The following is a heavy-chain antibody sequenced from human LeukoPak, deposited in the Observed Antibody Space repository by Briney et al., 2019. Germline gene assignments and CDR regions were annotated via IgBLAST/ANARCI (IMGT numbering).Heavy chain of an antibody. Sequence: PSETLSLTCTVSGGSISSYYRSWIRQPPGKGLEWIGYIYYSGSTNYNPSLKSRVTISVDTSKNQFSLKLSSVTAADTAVYYCARDRGYSYGYAPDGMDVWGQGTTVTVSS. J-gene: IGHJ6*02. D-gene: IGHD5-18*01. V-gene: IGHV4-59*01. CDR1: GGSISSYY. CDR3: ARDRGYSYGYAPDGMDV. CDR2: IYYSGST.